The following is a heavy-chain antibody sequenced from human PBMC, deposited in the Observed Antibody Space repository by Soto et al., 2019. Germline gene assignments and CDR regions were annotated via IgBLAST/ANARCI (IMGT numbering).Heavy chain of an antibody. CDR1: GGSITNYY. V-gene: IGHV4-59*08. J-gene: IGHJ3*02. D-gene: IGHD3-22*01. Sequence: QVQLQESGPGLVKPSETLSLTCTVSGGSITNYYYSWIRQPPGKGLEWIGYIFHTGTTSYNPSLKSRITLSVDTSQSQFPLQLNSGTAADTAVYYCTTEGYDNSGSLAFDIWGPGTLVTVS. CDR2: IFHTGTT. CDR3: TTEGYDNSGSLAFDI.